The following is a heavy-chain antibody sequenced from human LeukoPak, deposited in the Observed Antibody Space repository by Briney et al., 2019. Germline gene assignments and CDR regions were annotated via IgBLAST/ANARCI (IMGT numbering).Heavy chain of an antibody. CDR3: ATELVGVFET. CDR1: GGTFSSYA. D-gene: IGHD1-26*01. J-gene: IGHJ3*02. Sequence: SVKVSCKASGGTFSSYAISWVRQAPGQGLEWMGGIIPIFGTANYAQKFQGRVTITRNISISTAYMELSSLRSDDTAVYYCATELVGVFETWGQGTTVTVSS. CDR2: IIPIFGTA. V-gene: IGHV1-69*05.